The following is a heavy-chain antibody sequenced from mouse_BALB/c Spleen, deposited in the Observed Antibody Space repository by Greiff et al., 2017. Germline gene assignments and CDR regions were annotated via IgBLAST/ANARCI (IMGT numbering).Heavy chain of an antibody. J-gene: IGHJ2*01. CDR2: INSNGGST. CDR3: ARSSPLYCDY. V-gene: IGHV5-6-3*01. Sequence: EVKLVESGGGLVQPGGSLKLSCAASGFTFSSYGMSWVRQTPDKRLELVATINSNGGSTSSPDSVKCRFTISRDNAKNTLYLQMSSLKSEDTAMYYCARSSPLYCDYWGQGTTLTVSS. CDR1: GFTFSSYG.